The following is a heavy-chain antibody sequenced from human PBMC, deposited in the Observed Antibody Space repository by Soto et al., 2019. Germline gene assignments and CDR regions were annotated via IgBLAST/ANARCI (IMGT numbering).Heavy chain of an antibody. V-gene: IGHV3-74*01. CDR2: MSSDGSSI. CDR3: ARAQGVAGTGGYY. CDR1: GFNFSTYW. J-gene: IGHJ4*02. Sequence: GGSLRLSCEACGFNFSTYWMHWVRQAPGKGLLWVSRMSSDGSSISYADSVKGRFNISRDNGKSTLFLKMNSLSAEDTAVYYCARAQGVAGTGGYYWRLGTMVAASS. D-gene: IGHD6-19*01.